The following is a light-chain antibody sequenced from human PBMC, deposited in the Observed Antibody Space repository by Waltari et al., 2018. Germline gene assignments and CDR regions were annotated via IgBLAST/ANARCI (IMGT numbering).Light chain of an antibody. V-gene: IGKV3D-11*01. Sequence: VVLTQSPATLSLSPGERATLSCRASQGVFNQLLWYQHKPAQAPRLLIFNASNRATGVPARFSGSGSGTDFTLTINSLEPEDFALYFCQQRSNWPVTFGQGTRVETK. CDR1: QGVFNQ. CDR2: NAS. J-gene: IGKJ1*01. CDR3: QQRSNWPVT.